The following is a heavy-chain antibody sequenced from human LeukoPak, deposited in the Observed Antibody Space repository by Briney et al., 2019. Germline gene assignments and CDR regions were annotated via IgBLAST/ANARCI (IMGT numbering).Heavy chain of an antibody. D-gene: IGHD6-13*01. CDR1: GGSISSYY. Sequence: SETLSLTCTVSGGSISSYYWSWIRQPPGKGLEWIGSIYYSGSTYYNPSLKSRVTISVDTSKNQFSLKLSSVTAADTAVYYCARASSSYAGFDYWGQGTLVTVSS. J-gene: IGHJ4*02. CDR3: ARASSSYAGFDY. V-gene: IGHV4-59*12. CDR2: IYYSGST.